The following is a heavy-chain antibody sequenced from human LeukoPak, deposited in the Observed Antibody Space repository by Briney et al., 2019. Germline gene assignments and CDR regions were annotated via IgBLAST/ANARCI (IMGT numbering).Heavy chain of an antibody. V-gene: IGHV4-61*08. CDR2: ISYSGST. J-gene: IGHJ5*02. CDR1: GGSISSGDYC. CDR3: ARHYRDWFDP. D-gene: IGHD3-16*02. Sequence: SETLSLTCAVSGGSISSGDYCWSWIRQPPGKGLEWIGYISYSGSTNYNPSLKSRVTMSVDTSKNQLSLKLSSVTAADTAVYYCARHYRDWFDPWGQGTLVTVS.